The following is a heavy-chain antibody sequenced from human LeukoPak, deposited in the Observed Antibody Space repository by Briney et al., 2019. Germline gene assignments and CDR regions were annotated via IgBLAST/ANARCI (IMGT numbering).Heavy chain of an antibody. V-gene: IGHV3-74*01. D-gene: IGHD2-2*02. CDR1: GFIFRNYW. CDR2: INPNGITT. CDR3: ARGYCSSTSCYNDY. Sequence: GGSLRLSCAASGFIFRNYWMHWVRQAPGKGLVWVARINPNGITTTYTDSVKGRFTISRDNAKNTPYLQMNSLRAEDTAVYYCARGYCSSTSCYNDYWGQGTLVTVSS. J-gene: IGHJ4*02.